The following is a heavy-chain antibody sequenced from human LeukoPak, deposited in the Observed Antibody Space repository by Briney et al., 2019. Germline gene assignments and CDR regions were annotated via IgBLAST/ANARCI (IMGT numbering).Heavy chain of an antibody. D-gene: IGHD3-10*01. CDR3: AKDYLYYYGSGSYYNDRDY. V-gene: IGHV3-30*18. J-gene: IGHJ4*02. Sequence: GGSLRLSCAASGFTFSSYGMHWVRQAPGKGLEWVAVISYDGSNKYCADSVKGRFTISRDNSKNTLYLQMNSLRAEDTAVYYCAKDYLYYYGSGSYYNDRDYWGQGTLVTVSS. CDR1: GFTFSSYG. CDR2: ISYDGSNK.